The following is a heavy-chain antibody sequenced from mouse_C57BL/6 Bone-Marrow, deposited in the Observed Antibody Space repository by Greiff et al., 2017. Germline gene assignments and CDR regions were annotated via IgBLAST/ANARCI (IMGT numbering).Heavy chain of an antibody. CDR2: IYPGSGST. D-gene: IGHD2-1*01. J-gene: IGHJ3*01. Sequence: QVQLQQPGAELVKPGASVKMSCKASGYTFTSYWITWVKQRPGQGLEWIGDIYPGSGSTNYNEKFKSKATLTVDTSSSTAYMQLSSLTSEDSAVYYCARTGDCNYLFAYWGQGTLVTVSA. CDR3: ARTGDCNYLFAY. CDR1: GYTFTSYW. V-gene: IGHV1-55*01.